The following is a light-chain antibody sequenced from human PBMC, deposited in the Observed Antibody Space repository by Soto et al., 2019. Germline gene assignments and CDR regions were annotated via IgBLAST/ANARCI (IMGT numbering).Light chain of an antibody. CDR3: QHYGTSPKP. Sequence: ELVLTQSPGTLSLSPGERATLSCRASQSVTSSNLAWYQQKPGQAPRLLILGASTRATGVPDRFSGSGSGTDLPLTISRLEPADFAVYYCQHYGTSPKPFGQGTKVEVK. V-gene: IGKV3-20*01. CDR2: GAS. J-gene: IGKJ1*01. CDR1: QSVTSSN.